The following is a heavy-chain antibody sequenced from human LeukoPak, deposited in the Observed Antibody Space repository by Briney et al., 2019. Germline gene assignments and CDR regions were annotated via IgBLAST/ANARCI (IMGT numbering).Heavy chain of an antibody. CDR2: ISSSSSYI. J-gene: IGHJ3*02. D-gene: IGHD1-26*01. CDR3: ARDSGSYYSPKAFDI. CDR1: GFTFSSYN. Sequence: GGSLRLSCAASGFTFSSYNMNWVRQAPGKGLEWVSSISSSSSYIYYADSVKGRFTISRDNAKNSLYLQMNSLRAEDTAVYYCARDSGSYYSPKAFDIWGQGAMVTVSS. V-gene: IGHV3-21*01.